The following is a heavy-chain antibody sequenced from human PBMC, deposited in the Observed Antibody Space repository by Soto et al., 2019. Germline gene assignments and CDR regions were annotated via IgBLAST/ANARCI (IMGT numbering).Heavy chain of an antibody. V-gene: IGHV2-5*02. J-gene: IGHJ4*02. Sequence: QITLKESGPTLVKPTQTLTLTCSFSGFSLSTRGVGVGWIRQPPGKALEWLALLYWDDDKRYSPSLKSSLTITKATSKNQVVLTMTHMDPVDTATYYCAHSSYYYDSTGYALWFDYWGQGTLVTVSS. D-gene: IGHD3-22*01. CDR2: LYWDDDK. CDR3: AHSSYYYDSTGYALWFDY. CDR1: GFSLSTRGVG.